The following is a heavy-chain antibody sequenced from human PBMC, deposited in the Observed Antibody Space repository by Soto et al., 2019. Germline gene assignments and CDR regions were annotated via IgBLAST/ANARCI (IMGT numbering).Heavy chain of an antibody. CDR3: AREVYCSGGSCSDY. V-gene: IGHV4-30-2*01. D-gene: IGHD2-15*01. Sequence: PSETLSLTCAVSGGSISSGGYSWSWIRQPPGKGLEWIGYIYHSGSTYYNPSLKSRVTISVGRSKNQFSLKLSSVTAADTAVYYCAREVYCSGGSCSDYWGQGTLVTVSS. J-gene: IGHJ4*02. CDR1: GGSISSGGYS. CDR2: IYHSGST.